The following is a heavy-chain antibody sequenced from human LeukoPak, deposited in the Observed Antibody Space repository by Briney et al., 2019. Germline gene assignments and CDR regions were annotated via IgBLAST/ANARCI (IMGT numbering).Heavy chain of an antibody. V-gene: IGHV3-30*03. CDR3: ARGAAGMAYFDY. J-gene: IGHJ4*02. Sequence: GGSLRLSCAASGFTFSSYGMHWVRQAPGKGLEWVAVISYDGSNKYYADSVKGRFTISRDNSKNTLYLQMSSLTDEDTAVYYCARGAAGMAYFDYWGQGSLVTVSS. CDR1: GFTFSSYG. D-gene: IGHD6-25*01. CDR2: ISYDGSNK.